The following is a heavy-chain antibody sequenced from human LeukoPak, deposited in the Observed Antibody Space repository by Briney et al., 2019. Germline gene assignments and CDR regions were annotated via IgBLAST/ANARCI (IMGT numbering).Heavy chain of an antibody. V-gene: IGHV3-53*01. CDR2: IYSGGTT. CDR1: GLSVSSNF. CDR3: ARDGYGNNYMDV. Sequence: PGGPLRLSCAASGLSVSSNFMSWGRQAPGKGLEWVSVIYSGGTTYYADSVKGRFTISRDNSKNTLSLQMNNLRAEDTAVYYCARDGYGNNYMDVWGKGTTVTVSS. D-gene: IGHD1/OR15-1a*01. J-gene: IGHJ6*04.